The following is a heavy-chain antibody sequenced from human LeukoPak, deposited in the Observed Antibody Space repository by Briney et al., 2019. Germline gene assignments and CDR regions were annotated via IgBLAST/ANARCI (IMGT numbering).Heavy chain of an antibody. CDR2: IYPGDSDT. J-gene: IGHJ3*02. CDR3: ARPLTVGATADAXDI. V-gene: IGHV5-51*01. Sequence: GESLKISCKGSGYSFTSYWIGWVRQMPGKGLEWMGIIYPGDSDTRYSPSFQGQVTISADKSISTAYLQWSSLKASDTAMYYCARPLTVGATADAXDIWXXXTXXTVSX. D-gene: IGHD1-26*01. CDR1: GYSFTSYW.